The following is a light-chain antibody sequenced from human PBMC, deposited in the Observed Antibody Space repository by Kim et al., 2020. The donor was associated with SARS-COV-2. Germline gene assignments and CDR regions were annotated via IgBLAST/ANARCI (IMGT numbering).Light chain of an antibody. J-gene: IGKJ4*01. V-gene: IGKV1-9*01. CDR1: LDISTS. CDR3: QQLSSYPVT. Sequence: ASVGDRVTSTCRASLDISTSLAWYQQKPRKAPRLIIYSASILQSGVPSRFRGSGYGADFTLTITNLQPEDFTTYHCQQLSSYPVTFGGGTKVDIK. CDR2: SAS.